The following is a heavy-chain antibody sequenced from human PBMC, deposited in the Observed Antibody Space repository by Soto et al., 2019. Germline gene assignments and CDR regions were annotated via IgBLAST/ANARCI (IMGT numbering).Heavy chain of an antibody. D-gene: IGHD3-3*01. J-gene: IGHJ4*02. Sequence: PGGSLRLSCAASGFTFSSYSMNWVRQAPGKGLEWVSSISSSSSYIYYADSVKGRFTISRDNAKNSLYLQMNSLRAEDTAVYYCARVRITIFGPLPSGAVDYWGQGTLVTVSS. V-gene: IGHV3-21*01. CDR3: ARVRITIFGPLPSGAVDY. CDR1: GFTFSSYS. CDR2: ISSSSSYI.